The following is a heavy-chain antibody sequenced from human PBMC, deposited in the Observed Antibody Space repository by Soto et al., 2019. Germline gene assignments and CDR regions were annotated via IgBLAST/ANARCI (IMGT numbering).Heavy chain of an antibody. Sequence: GGSLRLSCAASGFTFSSYSMNWVRQAPGKGPEWVSSISSSSSYIYYADSVKGRFTISRDNAKNSLYLQMNSLRAEDTAVYYCARSGSSSGPNDAFDIWGQGTMVTVSS. CDR3: ARSGSSSGPNDAFDI. V-gene: IGHV3-21*01. CDR1: GFTFSSYS. J-gene: IGHJ3*02. D-gene: IGHD6-13*01. CDR2: ISSSSSYI.